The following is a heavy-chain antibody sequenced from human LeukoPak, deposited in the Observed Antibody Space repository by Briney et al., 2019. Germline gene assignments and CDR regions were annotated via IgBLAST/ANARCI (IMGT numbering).Heavy chain of an antibody. CDR1: GYTFTGYY. V-gene: IGHV1-2*02. CDR2: INPNSGGT. J-gene: IGHJ5*02. CDR3: ARDSGYYTGWSDP. Sequence: ASVKVSCKASGYTFTGYYMHWVRQAPGQGLEWMGWINPNSGGTKYAQRFQDRVSMTRDTSITTAHMELSRLRSDDTAVYYCARDSGYYTGWSDPWGQGTLVTVSS. D-gene: IGHD3-3*01.